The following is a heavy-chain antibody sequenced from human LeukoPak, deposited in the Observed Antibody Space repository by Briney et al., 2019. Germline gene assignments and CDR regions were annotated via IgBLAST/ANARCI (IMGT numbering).Heavy chain of an antibody. CDR1: GFTFSSYD. CDR2: ISSSGTTI. Sequence: GGSLRLSCAASGFTFSSYDMNWVRQAPGKGLEWVSYISSSGTTIYYADSVKGRFTISRDNAKNSLYLQVNSLRAEDTAVYYCARASGYDIYWGQGSLVTVS. J-gene: IGHJ4*02. V-gene: IGHV3-48*03. D-gene: IGHD5-12*01. CDR3: ARASGYDIY.